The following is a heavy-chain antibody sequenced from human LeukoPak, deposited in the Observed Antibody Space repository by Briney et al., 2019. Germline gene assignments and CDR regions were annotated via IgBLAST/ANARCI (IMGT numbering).Heavy chain of an antibody. CDR2: ISNSSDSI. J-gene: IGHJ6*03. Sequence: PGGSLRLSCAASGFKFSDYYVTWIRQAPGKGLEWVSYISNSSDSIYYADSVEGRFTISRDNAENSLYLQMNSLRAEDTAVYYCAREHYFYYMDVWGKGTTVTVSS. CDR1: GFKFSDYY. CDR3: AREHYFYYMDV. V-gene: IGHV3-11*04.